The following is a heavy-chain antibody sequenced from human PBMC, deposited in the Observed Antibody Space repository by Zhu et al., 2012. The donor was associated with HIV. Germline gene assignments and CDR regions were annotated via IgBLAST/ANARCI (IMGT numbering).Heavy chain of an antibody. V-gene: IGHV4-38-2*02. CDR3: ARDRESSGWYRVGWFDP. CDR2: IYHSGST. Sequence: QVQLQESGPGLVKPSETLSLTCAVSGYSISSGYYWGWIRQPPGKGLEWIGSIYHSGSTYYNPSLKSRVTISVDTSKNQFSLKLSSVTAADTAVYYCARDRESSGWYRVGWFDPWGQGPWSPSP. J-gene: IGHJ5*02. CDR1: GYSISSGYY. D-gene: IGHD6-19*01.